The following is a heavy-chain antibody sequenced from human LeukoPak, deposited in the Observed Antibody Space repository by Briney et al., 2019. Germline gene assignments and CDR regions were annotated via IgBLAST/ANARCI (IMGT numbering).Heavy chain of an antibody. J-gene: IGHJ4*02. V-gene: IGHV5-51*01. Sequence: GESLKISCKGSGYSFTSYWIGWVRQMPGKGLEWMGIIYPGDSDTRYSPSFQGQVTISADKSISTAYLQWSSLKASDTAMYYCARLPYSSTPEGHFDYWGQGTLVTVSS. CDR2: IYPGDSDT. CDR1: GYSFTSYW. D-gene: IGHD6-13*01. CDR3: ARLPYSSTPEGHFDY.